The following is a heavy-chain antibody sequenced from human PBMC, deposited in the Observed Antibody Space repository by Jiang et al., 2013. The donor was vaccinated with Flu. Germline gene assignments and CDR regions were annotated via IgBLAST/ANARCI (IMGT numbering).Heavy chain of an antibody. CDR3: ASQYNSGWNYFDY. CDR1: GGSVSSGSYY. CDR2: IYYSGIT. V-gene: IGHV4-61*01. D-gene: IGHD6-19*01. J-gene: IGHJ4*02. Sequence: GPGLVKPSETLSLTCTVSGGSVSSGSYYWSWIRQPPGKGLEWIGYIYYSGITTYNPSLKSRVTISLDTSKNQFSLKLSSVTAADTAVYYCASQYNSGWNYFDYWGQGTLVTVSS.